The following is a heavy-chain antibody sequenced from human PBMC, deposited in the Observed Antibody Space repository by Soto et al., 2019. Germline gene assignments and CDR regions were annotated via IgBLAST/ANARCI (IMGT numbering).Heavy chain of an antibody. V-gene: IGHV4-59*01. CDR1: GGSISSYY. J-gene: IGHJ6*02. D-gene: IGHD6-13*01. Sequence: QVQLQESGPGLVKPSETLSLTCTVSGGSISSYYWSWIRQPPGKGLEWIGYIYYSWITNYNHSLKSLVPISVDTSKNQFSLKLSSVTAADTAVYYCARDSSTLGYYYCMDVWGQGTTVTVSS. CDR2: IYYSWIT. CDR3: ARDSSTLGYYYCMDV.